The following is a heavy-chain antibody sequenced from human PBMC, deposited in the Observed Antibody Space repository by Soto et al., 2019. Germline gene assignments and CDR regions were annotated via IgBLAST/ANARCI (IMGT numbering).Heavy chain of an antibody. Sequence: QVQLVESGGGLVKPGGSLRLSCAASGFIFSDYYMIWMRQAPGKGLQWVSYISSSGDTVHHADSVKGRFTISRDNAKNSLYLQMNSLRPEDTAVYYCARGRSGQWLVFDGGQGILVTVSS. D-gene: IGHD6-19*01. V-gene: IGHV3-11*01. CDR2: ISSSGDTV. J-gene: IGHJ4*02. CDR3: ARGRSGQWLVFD. CDR1: GFIFSDYY.